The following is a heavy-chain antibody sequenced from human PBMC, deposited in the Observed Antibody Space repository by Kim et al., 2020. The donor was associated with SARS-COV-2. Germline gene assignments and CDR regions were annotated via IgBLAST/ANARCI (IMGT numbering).Heavy chain of an antibody. D-gene: IGHD3-16*01. J-gene: IGHJ3*02. Sequence: ASVKVSCKASGYSFTGYYMHWVRQVPGQGLEWLGQINPNGGDTSYAQKLQGRFTVTRDTSISTAYMELTRLTFDDTAIYYCARRGRWRHFRGDDAFDIWGQGTVITVSS. CDR2: INPNGGDT. CDR3: ARRGRWRHFRGDDAFDI. V-gene: IGHV1-2*06. CDR1: GYSFTGYY.